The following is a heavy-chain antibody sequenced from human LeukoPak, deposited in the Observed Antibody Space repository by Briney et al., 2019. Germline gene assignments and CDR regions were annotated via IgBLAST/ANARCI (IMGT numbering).Heavy chain of an antibody. CDR1: GGSFSGYY. CDR2: INHSGST. V-gene: IGHV4-34*01. J-gene: IGHJ3*02. Sequence: PSETLSLTCAVYGGSFSGYYWSWIRQPPGKGLEWIGEINHSGSTNYNTSLKSRVTISVDTSKNQFSLTLSSVTAADTAVYYCACNPAYCSSTSCYQSAFDIWGQGTMVTVSS. CDR3: ACNPAYCSSTSCYQSAFDI. D-gene: IGHD2-2*01.